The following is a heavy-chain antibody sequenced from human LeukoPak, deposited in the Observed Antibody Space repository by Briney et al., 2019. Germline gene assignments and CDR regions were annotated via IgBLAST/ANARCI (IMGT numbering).Heavy chain of an antibody. Sequence: GGSLRLSCAASGFTFSNAWMSWVRQAPGKGLEWVGLLRTKPEGGTTDYAAPVKGRFTISRDDSENTLILQMNSLKTEDTAVYYCSTGRLGTWGQGTLVTVSS. CDR2: LRTKPEGGTT. CDR3: STGRLGT. D-gene: IGHD1-26*01. J-gene: IGHJ5*02. V-gene: IGHV3-15*01. CDR1: GFTFSNAW.